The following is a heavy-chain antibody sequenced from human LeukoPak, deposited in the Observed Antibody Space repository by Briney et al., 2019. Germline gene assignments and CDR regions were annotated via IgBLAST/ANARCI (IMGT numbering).Heavy chain of an antibody. CDR2: INHSGST. J-gene: IGHJ4*02. CDR1: GGSFSGYY. CDR3: ARHGRIATGAFTH. V-gene: IGHV4-34*01. D-gene: IGHD6-13*01. Sequence: SETLSLTCAVYGGSFSGYYWSWIRQPPGKGLEWIGEINHSGSTNYNPSLKSRVTISVDTSKNQFSLKLSSVTAADTAVYYCARHGRIATGAFTHWGQGTLVTVSS.